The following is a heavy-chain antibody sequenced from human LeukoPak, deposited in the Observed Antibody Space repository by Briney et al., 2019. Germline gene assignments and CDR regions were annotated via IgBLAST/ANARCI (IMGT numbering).Heavy chain of an antibody. V-gene: IGHV1-46*03. CDR3: ARESIAAAHDY. D-gene: IGHD6-13*01. CDR2: INPSGGST. Sequence: ASVKVSCKASGGTFSSYAISWVRQAPGQGLEWMGIINPSGGSTSYAQKFQGRVTMTRDTSTSTVYMELSSLRSEDTAVYYCARESIAAAHDYWGQGTLVTVSS. CDR1: GGTFSSYA. J-gene: IGHJ4*02.